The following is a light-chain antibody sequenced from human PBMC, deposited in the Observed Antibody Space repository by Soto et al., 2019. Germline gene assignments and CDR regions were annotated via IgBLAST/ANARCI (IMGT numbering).Light chain of an antibody. J-gene: IGLJ2*01. CDR2: EVS. CDR3: SSYTTSSTVV. Sequence: QSALTQPASVSASPGQSITISCTGTGRDVGAYNYVSWYQQHPGKAPKLLIYEVSKRPSGVSNRFSGSKSGNTASLTISGLQAEDEADYYCSSYTTSSTVVFGGGPQLTVL. CDR1: GRDVGAYNY. V-gene: IGLV2-14*01.